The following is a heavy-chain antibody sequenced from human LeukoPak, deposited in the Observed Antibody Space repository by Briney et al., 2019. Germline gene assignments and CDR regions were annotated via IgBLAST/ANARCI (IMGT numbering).Heavy chain of an antibody. Sequence: SETLSLTCTVSGGSISSYYWSWIRQPPGKGLEWIGYIYYSGSTNYNPSLKSRVTISVDTSKNQFSLKLSSVTAADTAVYYCARRGRNSSGWQDYLWGQGTLVTVSS. CDR1: GGSISSYY. D-gene: IGHD6-25*01. J-gene: IGHJ4*02. CDR3: ARRGRNSSGWQDYL. CDR2: IYYSGST. V-gene: IGHV4-59*08.